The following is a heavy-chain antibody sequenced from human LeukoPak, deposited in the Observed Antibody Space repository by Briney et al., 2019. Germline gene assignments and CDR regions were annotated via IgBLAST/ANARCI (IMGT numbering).Heavy chain of an antibody. V-gene: IGHV1-3*01. CDR3: ARGSYDYYFDY. CDR2: INAGNGNT. J-gene: IGHJ4*02. D-gene: IGHD3-3*01. Sequence: ASVKVSCKASRYTFTGYYMHWVRQAPGQGLEWMGWINAGNGNTKYSQKFQGRVTITRDTSASTAYMELSSLRSEDTAVYYCARGSYDYYFDYWGQGTLVTVSS. CDR1: RYTFTGYY.